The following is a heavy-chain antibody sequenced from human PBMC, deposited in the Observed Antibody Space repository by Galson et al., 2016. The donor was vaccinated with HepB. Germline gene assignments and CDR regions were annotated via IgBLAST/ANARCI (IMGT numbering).Heavy chain of an antibody. CDR1: EFTFDDYA. D-gene: IGHD6-19*01. CDR3: AKDYSSGWFGAGGFEH. J-gene: IGHJ4*02. Sequence: SLRLSCAASEFTFDDYAMHWVRQAPGKGLEWVSGISWNSGSSGYADSVKGRFTVSRDDAKNSLYLQMNSLRAEDTAFYFCAKDYSSGWFGAGGFEHWGQGTLLTVSS. V-gene: IGHV3-9*01. CDR2: ISWNSGSS.